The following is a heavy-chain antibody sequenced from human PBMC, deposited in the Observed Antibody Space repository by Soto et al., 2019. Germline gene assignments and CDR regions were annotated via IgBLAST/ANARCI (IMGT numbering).Heavy chain of an antibody. CDR2: IWFDGSNK. CDR1: GFTFSSYA. J-gene: IGHJ4*02. Sequence: PGGSLRLSCAASGFTFSSYAIHWVRQAPGKGLEWVAIIWFDGSNKYYADSVKGRFSISRDNSKNTLFLQMDSLRAEDTAVCYCARGQLPAATTYFDFWGQGTLVTVSS. V-gene: IGHV3-33*01. CDR3: ARGQLPAATTYFDF. D-gene: IGHD2-15*01.